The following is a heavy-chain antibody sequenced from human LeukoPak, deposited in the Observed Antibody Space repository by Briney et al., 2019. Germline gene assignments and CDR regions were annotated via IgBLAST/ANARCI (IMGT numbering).Heavy chain of an antibody. Sequence: GGSLRLSCAASGFTFSSYWMSWVRQAPGKGLEWVANIKQDGSEKYYVDSVKGRFTISRDNAKNSLYLQMNSLRAEDTAVYYCAKGGSGSPTGYWGQGTLVTVSS. CDR1: GFTFSSYW. CDR2: IKQDGSEK. D-gene: IGHD3-10*01. V-gene: IGHV3-7*01. J-gene: IGHJ4*02. CDR3: AKGGSGSPTGY.